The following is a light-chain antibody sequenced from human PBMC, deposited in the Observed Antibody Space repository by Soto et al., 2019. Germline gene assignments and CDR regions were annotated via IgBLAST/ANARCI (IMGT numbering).Light chain of an antibody. CDR3: SSYTSSSTVV. CDR2: DVS. Sequence: QSVLTQPASVSGSPGQSITISCTGTSSDVGGYNYVSWYQQHPGKAPKLMIYDVSNRTSGVSNRFSGSKSGNTASLTISGLQAEDEADYYCSSYTSSSTVVFGGGTKLPVL. V-gene: IGLV2-14*01. CDR1: SSDVGGYNY. J-gene: IGLJ2*01.